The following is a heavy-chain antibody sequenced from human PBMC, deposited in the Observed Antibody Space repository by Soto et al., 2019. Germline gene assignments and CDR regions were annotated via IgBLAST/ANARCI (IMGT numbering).Heavy chain of an antibody. V-gene: IGHV4-4*07. CDR1: GGSMSSIY. CDR3: ARGPSSGYFDY. J-gene: IGHJ4*02. D-gene: IGHD3-22*01. Sequence: PSETLSLTCTVSGGSMSSIYWSWIRQPAGKGLEWIGRIYTTGSTDYNPSLKSRVTMSVDTSKNQFSLKLSSVTAADTAVYYCARGPSSGYFDYWGQGTLVTVSS. CDR2: IYTTGST.